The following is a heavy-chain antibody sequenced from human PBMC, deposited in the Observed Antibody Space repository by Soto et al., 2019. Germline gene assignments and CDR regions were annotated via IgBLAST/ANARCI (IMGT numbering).Heavy chain of an antibody. J-gene: IGHJ6*02. Sequence: QVQLVQSGAEVKKPGSSVKVSCKASGGTFSSYTISWVRQAPGQGLEWMGRIIPILGIANYAQKFQGRVTITADKATSTAYMELSSLRSEDTAVYYCARFRGSYGMDVWGQGTTVTVSS. CDR1: GGTFSSYT. CDR2: IIPILGIA. D-gene: IGHD3-10*01. V-gene: IGHV1-69*02. CDR3: ARFRGSYGMDV.